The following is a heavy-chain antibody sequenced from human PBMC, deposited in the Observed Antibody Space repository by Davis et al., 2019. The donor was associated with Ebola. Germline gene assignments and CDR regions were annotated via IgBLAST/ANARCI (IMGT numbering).Heavy chain of an antibody. CDR3: ARGPTYYYDSSGRIDAFDI. CDR1: GGSFSGYY. CDR2: INHSGST. V-gene: IGHV4-34*01. J-gene: IGHJ3*02. D-gene: IGHD3-22*01. Sequence: MPSETLSLTCAVYGGSFSGYYWSWIRQPPGKGLEWIGEINHSGSTNYNPSLKSRVTISVDTSKNQFSLKLSSVTAADTAVYYCARGPTYYYDSSGRIDAFDIWGQGTMVTVSS.